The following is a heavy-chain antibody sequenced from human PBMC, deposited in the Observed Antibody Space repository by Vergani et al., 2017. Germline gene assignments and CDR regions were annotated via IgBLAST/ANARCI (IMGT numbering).Heavy chain of an antibody. D-gene: IGHD5-12*01. Sequence: EVQLLESGGGLVQPGGSLRLSCAASGFTFSSYAMSWVRQAPGKGLEWVSAISGSGGSTYYADSVKGRFTISRDNSKNTLYLQMNSLRAEDTALYYCAKARNVDIVATSWGDWGQGTLVTVSS. CDR3: AKARNVDIVATSWGD. CDR1: GFTFSSYA. V-gene: IGHV3-23*01. CDR2: ISGSGGST. J-gene: IGHJ4*02.